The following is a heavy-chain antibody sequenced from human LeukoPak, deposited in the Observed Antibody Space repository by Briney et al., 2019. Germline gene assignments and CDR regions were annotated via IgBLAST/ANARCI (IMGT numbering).Heavy chain of an antibody. D-gene: IGHD2-15*01. CDR2: LYSGGIT. V-gene: IGHV3-66*01. Sequence: GGSLRLSCAASGFTVSSNYMTWVRQAPGKGLEWVSVLYSGGITYYADSVKGRFTVSRDNSKNTLYLQMNSLRAEDTAVYYCAKASRYCTGGSCYQNWFDPWGQGTRVTVSS. CDR3: AKASRYCTGGSCYQNWFDP. CDR1: GFTVSSNY. J-gene: IGHJ5*02.